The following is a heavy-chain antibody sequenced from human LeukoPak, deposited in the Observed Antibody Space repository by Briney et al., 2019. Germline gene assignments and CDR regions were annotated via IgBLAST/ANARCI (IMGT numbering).Heavy chain of an antibody. CDR2: IYTSGST. Sequence: AGGSLRLSCAASGFSFGDYAIHWIRQPPGKGLEWIGYIYTSGSTNYNPSLKSRVTISVDTSKNQFSLKLSSVTAADTAVYYCARHLPIRYDSSGYFDYWGQGTLVTVSS. V-gene: IGHV4-4*09. CDR1: GFSFGDYA. D-gene: IGHD3-22*01. J-gene: IGHJ4*02. CDR3: ARHLPIRYDSSGYFDY.